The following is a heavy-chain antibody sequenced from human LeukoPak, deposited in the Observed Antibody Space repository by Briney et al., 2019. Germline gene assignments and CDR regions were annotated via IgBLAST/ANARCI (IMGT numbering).Heavy chain of an antibody. CDR1: GGSISSYY. CDR3: VIGDRVGTSPRIPLFGS. J-gene: IGHJ4*02. Sequence: SETLSLTCTVSGGSISSYYWSWVRQPPGKGLEWIGYIYYSGSTNYNPSLKSQVTISVDTSKNQFSLKLSSVTAADPAVYYCVIGDRVGTSPRIPLFGSWGQGTRVTVSS. D-gene: IGHD5-12*01. V-gene: IGHV4-59*01. CDR2: IYYSGST.